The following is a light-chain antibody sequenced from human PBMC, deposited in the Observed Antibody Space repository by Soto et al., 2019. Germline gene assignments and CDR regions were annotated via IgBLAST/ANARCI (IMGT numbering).Light chain of an antibody. Sequence: QLVLTQPASVSGSPGQSITISCAGTMRDIGAYNLVSWYQQHPGKAPRLIFYEVRNRPSGIPLRFSASKSGNAASLTISGLQAKDEANYSGSPFPPRTPLIFGGGPPLPV. CDR3: SPFPPRTPLI. V-gene: IGLV2-14*01. CDR1: MRDIGAYNL. CDR2: EVR. J-gene: IGLJ2*01.